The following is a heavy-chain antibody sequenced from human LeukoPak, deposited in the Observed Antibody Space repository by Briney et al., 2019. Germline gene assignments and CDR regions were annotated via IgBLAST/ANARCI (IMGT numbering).Heavy chain of an antibody. CDR1: GDSVSSNSAA. Sequence: SETLSLTCAISGDSVSSNSAAWNWIRQSPSRGLERLGRTYYRSKWYNDYAVSVKSRITINPDTSKNQFSLQLNSVTPEDTAVYYCARRVPGIAAAGGFDYWGQGTLVTVSS. J-gene: IGHJ4*02. V-gene: IGHV6-1*01. D-gene: IGHD6-13*01. CDR3: ARRVPGIAAAGGFDY. CDR2: TYYRSKWYN.